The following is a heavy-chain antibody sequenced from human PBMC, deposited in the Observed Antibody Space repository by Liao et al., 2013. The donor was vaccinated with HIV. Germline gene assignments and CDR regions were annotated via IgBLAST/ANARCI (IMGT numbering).Heavy chain of an antibody. CDR1: GGSLSSPPYY. CDR3: ARAGYDSWSGYHFDF. CDR2: IYSSGST. V-gene: IGHV4-39*07. J-gene: IGHJ4*02. D-gene: IGHD3-3*01. Sequence: QVQLQESGPGLVKPSQTLSLTCTVAGGSLSSPPYYWGWIRQPPGEGLEWIGSIYSSGSTYYNPSLKSRVTISLDMSKKQFSLRLNSVTAADTAIYFCARAGYDSWSGYHFDFWGQGTLVTVSS.